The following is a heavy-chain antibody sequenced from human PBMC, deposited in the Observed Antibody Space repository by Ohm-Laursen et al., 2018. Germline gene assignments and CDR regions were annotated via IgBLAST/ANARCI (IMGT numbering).Heavy chain of an antibody. D-gene: IGHD3-22*01. CDR1: GFTFSNYE. CDR2: ISTSGSTI. J-gene: IGHJ3*02. V-gene: IGHV3-48*03. CDR3: ARGYYYDSSGYYYYAFDI. Sequence: GSLRLSCAASGFTFSNYEMNWVRQAPGKGLEWLSYISTSGSTIYYADSVKGRFTISRDTAKNSLYLRMNSLRAEDTAVYYCARGYYYDSSGYYYYAFDIWGQGTMVTVSS.